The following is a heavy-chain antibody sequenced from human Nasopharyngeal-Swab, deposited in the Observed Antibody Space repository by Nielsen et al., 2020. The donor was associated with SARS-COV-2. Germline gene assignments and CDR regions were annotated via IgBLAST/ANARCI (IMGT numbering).Heavy chain of an antibody. D-gene: IGHD2-21*02. CDR3: ARQWEIVVVTATPGFDY. V-gene: IGHV4-61*02. Sequence: SETLSLTCTVSGGSISSGRYYWSWIRQPAGKGLEWIGRILPNGCTNYNPSLKSRITISVDTSKNQFSLRLSSVTAADTAVYYCARQWEIVVVTATPGFDYWGQGTLVTVSS. CDR1: GGSISSGRYY. J-gene: IGHJ4*02. CDR2: ILPNGCT.